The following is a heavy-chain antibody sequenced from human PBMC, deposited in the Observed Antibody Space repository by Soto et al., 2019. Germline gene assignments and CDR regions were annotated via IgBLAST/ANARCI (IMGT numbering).Heavy chain of an antibody. Sequence: ASVKVSCKASGYTVTSYAMHWVRQAPGQRLEWMGWINDGNGNTKYSQKFPGRVTITRDTSASTAYMELTSLSSEDTAVYYCATEGSYEYYFDYWGQGTLVTVSS. V-gene: IGHV1-3*01. CDR2: INDGNGNT. CDR1: GYTVTSYA. D-gene: IGHD5-12*01. J-gene: IGHJ4*02. CDR3: ATEGSYEYYFDY.